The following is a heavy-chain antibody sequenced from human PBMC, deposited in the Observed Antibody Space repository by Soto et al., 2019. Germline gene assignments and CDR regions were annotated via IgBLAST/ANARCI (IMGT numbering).Heavy chain of an antibody. CDR3: ARGEVGYCSSSSCSGPLSDY. Sequence: GGSLRLSCAASGFTFSSYTMNWVRQAPGKGLVWVSRINSDGSSTTNADSVKGRFTISRDNAKNTVYLQMNSLRAEDTAVYYCARGEVGYCSSSSCSGPLSDYWGQGTLVTVSS. V-gene: IGHV3-74*01. D-gene: IGHD2-2*01. CDR2: INSDGSST. J-gene: IGHJ4*02. CDR1: GFTFSSYT.